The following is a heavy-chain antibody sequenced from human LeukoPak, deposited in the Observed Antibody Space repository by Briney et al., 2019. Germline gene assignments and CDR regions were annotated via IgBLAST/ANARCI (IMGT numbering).Heavy chain of an antibody. D-gene: IGHD6-13*01. CDR2: IYHSGST. V-gene: IGHV4-38-2*02. J-gene: IGHJ4*02. CDR3: ARDQDPIAAAGETFDY. CDR1: GYSVSSGYY. Sequence: SETLSLICTVSGYSVSSGYYWGWIRQPPGKGLEWIGSIYHSGSTYYNPSLKSRITISVDTSKNQFSLKLSSVTAADTAVYYCARDQDPIAAAGETFDYWGQGTLVTVSS.